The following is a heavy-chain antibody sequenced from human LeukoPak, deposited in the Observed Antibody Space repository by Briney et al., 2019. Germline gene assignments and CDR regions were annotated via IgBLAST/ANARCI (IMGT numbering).Heavy chain of an antibody. V-gene: IGHV4-59*12. Sequence: SETLSLTCAVSGGSFSNYYWSWIRQPPGKGLEWIGYIYNSGSTKYNPSLKSRVTISVDTSKNQFSLKLSSVTAADTAVYYCARGITLPGKHHYGMDVWGQGTTVTVSS. CDR3: ARGITLPGKHHYGMDV. CDR1: GGSFSNYY. J-gene: IGHJ6*02. CDR2: IYNSGST.